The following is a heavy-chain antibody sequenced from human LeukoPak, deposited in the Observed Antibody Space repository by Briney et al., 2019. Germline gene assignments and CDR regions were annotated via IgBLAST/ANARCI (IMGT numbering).Heavy chain of an antibody. CDR3: ARDPHGDYHFDY. V-gene: IGHV3-66*01. CDR2: IYSGGST. J-gene: IGHJ4*02. D-gene: IGHD4-17*01. Sequence: GGSLRLSCAASGFTFSSYAMSWVRQAPGKGLEWVSVIYSGGSTYYADSVKGRFTISRDNSKNTLYLQMNSLRAEDTAVYYCARDPHGDYHFDYWGQGTLVTVSS. CDR1: GFTFSSYA.